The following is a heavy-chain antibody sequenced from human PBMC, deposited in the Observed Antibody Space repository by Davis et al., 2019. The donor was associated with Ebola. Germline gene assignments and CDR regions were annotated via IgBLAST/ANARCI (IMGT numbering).Heavy chain of an antibody. CDR1: GYTFSTCG. D-gene: IGHD1-20*01. V-gene: IGHV1-18*04. Sequence: ASVKVSCKASGYTFSTCGISWVRQAPGQGLEWMGWISTYNGNTKHAQKFKGRVTLTTDASTTTAYMDLRSLGSDDTAVYYWARDCNWNLDYWGQGTLVAVSS. CDR3: ARDCNWNLDY. J-gene: IGHJ4*02. CDR2: ISTYNGNT.